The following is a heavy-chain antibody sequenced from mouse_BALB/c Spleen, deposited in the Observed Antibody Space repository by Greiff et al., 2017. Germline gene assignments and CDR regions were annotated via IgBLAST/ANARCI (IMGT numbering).Heavy chain of an antibody. J-gene: IGHJ4*01. CDR3: ARTGTHYAMDY. D-gene: IGHD4-1*01. V-gene: IGHV1S132*01. CDR2: IFPGTGTT. CDR1: GYTFTSYW. Sequence: QVHVKQSGAELVKPGASVKLSCKTSGYTFTSYWIQWVKQRPGQGLGWIGEIFPGTGTTYYNEKFKGKATLTIDTSSSTAYMQLSSLTSEDSAVYFCARTGTHYAMDYWGQGTSVTVSS.